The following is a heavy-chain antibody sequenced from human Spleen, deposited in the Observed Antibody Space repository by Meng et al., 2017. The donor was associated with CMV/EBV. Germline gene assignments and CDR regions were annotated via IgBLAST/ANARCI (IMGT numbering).Heavy chain of an antibody. Sequence: GSLRLSCAASGFTFSSYSMNWVRQAPGKGLEWIAYIYYSGSTNYSPSLRSRVTISVDTSKNQFSLKLSSVTAADTAVYYCARWVSSAYDLWGQGTLVTVSS. CDR1: GFTFSSYS. D-gene: IGHD3-3*01. V-gene: IGHV4-59*01. CDR2: IYYSGST. J-gene: IGHJ4*02. CDR3: ARWVSSAYDL.